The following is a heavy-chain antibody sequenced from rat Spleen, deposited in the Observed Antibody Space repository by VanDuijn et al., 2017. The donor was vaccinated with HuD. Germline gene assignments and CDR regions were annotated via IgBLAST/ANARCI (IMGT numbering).Heavy chain of an antibody. Sequence: EVQLVESGGDLLQPGRSLKLSCAASGFNFINFVMAWVRQAPTKGLEWVASITDSGGLIFYRDSVKGRFTISRDNAKSTLYSQMDSLRSEDTATYYGASLIAAISARVMDAWGQGASVTVSS. J-gene: IGHJ4*01. CDR3: ASLIAAISARVMDA. CDR1: GFNFINFV. CDR2: ITDSGGLI. D-gene: IGHD1-2*01. V-gene: IGHV5S23*01.